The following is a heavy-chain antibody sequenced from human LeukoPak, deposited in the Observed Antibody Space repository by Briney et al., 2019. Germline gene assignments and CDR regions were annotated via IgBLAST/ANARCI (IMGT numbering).Heavy chain of an antibody. CDR1: GGSISSYY. CDR3: ARGGRGLSIFGVVIIS. D-gene: IGHD3-3*01. J-gene: IGHJ5*02. V-gene: IGHV4-59*08. CDR2: IYYSGST. Sequence: PSETLSLTCTVSGGSISSYYWSWIRQPPGKGLEWIGYIYYSGSTNYNPSLKSRVTISVDTSKNQFSLKLSSVTAADTAVYYCARGGRGLSIFGVVIISWGQGTLVTVSS.